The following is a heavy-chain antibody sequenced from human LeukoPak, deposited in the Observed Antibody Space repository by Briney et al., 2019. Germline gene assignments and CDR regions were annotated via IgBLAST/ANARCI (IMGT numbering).Heavy chain of an antibody. Sequence: SETLSLTCTVSGGSISSYYWSWIRQPPGKGLEWIGYIYYSGSTNYNPSLKSRVTISVDTSKNQFSLKLSSVTAADTAVYYCARLWGYCSGGSCYSFPNYYYYGMDVWGQGTTVTVSS. CDR2: IYYSGST. CDR1: GGSISSYY. CDR3: ARLWGYCSGGSCYSFPNYYYYGMDV. V-gene: IGHV4-59*08. J-gene: IGHJ6*02. D-gene: IGHD2-15*01.